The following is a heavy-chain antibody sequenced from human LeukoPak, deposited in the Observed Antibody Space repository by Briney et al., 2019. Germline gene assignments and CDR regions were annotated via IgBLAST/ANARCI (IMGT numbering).Heavy chain of an antibody. CDR3: ARDKYSSIDY. CDR2: ISRSGDHV. V-gene: IGHV3-48*02. Sequence: GGSLRLSCAASGFSFSSDWMHWVRQAPGKGLEWVSHISRSGDHVYYADSLKGRFTISRDNAKSSLYLQMNSLRDEDTAVYYCARDKYSSIDYWGQGTLVTVSS. CDR1: GFSFSSDW. J-gene: IGHJ4*02. D-gene: IGHD6-6*01.